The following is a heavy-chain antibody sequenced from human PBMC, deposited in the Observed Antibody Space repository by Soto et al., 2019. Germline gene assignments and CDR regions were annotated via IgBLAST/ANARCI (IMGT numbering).Heavy chain of an antibody. Sequence: QVQLVQSGAEVKKPGSSVKVSCKASGGTFSSYTVSWVRQAPGQGLEWMGRIIPILGIANYAQKFQGRVTITADKSTSTAYRELSSLRSEDTAVYYCARYYCSGGSCYPNAFDIWGQGTMVTVSS. V-gene: IGHV1-69*02. J-gene: IGHJ3*02. CDR1: GGTFSSYT. D-gene: IGHD2-15*01. CDR2: IIPILGIA. CDR3: ARYYCSGGSCYPNAFDI.